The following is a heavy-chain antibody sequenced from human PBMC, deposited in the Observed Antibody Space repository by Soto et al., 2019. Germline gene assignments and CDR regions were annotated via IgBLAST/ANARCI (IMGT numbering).Heavy chain of an antibody. CDR1: GFTVSSNY. J-gene: IGHJ3*02. D-gene: IGHD2-2*01. CDR3: ARDPGPDCSSISCQGAFDI. CDR2: IYSDGRT. Sequence: EVQLVESGGGLVQPGGSLRLSCAASGFTVSSNYMNWVRQAPGKGLEWVSLIYSDGRTYYADSVKDRFTISRDNSKNTVDLQMNSLRAEDTAVYYCARDPGPDCSSISCQGAFDIWGQGTMVIVSS. V-gene: IGHV3-66*01.